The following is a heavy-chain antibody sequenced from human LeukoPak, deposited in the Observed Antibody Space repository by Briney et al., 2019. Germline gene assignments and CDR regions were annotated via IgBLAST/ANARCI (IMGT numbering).Heavy chain of an antibody. J-gene: IGHJ4*02. CDR1: GFTFCNAW. Sequence: GGSLRLSCAASGFTFCNAWMSWVRQAPGKGLEWVGRIKSKTDGGTTDYAAPVKGRFTISRDDSKNTLYLQMNSLKTEDTAVYHCTTPYPVVPAEDYWGQGTLVTVSS. CDR2: IKSKTDGGTT. CDR3: TTPYPVVPAEDY. V-gene: IGHV3-15*01. D-gene: IGHD2-2*01.